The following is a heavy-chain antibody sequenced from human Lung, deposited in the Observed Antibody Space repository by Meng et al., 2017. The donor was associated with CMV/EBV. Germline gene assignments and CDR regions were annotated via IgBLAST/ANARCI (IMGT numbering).Heavy chain of an antibody. CDR3: ARDSGDPSVVTPEDSAFDI. CDR1: GFTLNSFE. V-gene: IGHV3-48*03. CDR2: ISSRGGDR. J-gene: IGHJ3*02. Sequence: GESLKIPCAGPGFTLNSFEMNWVRQVPGEGLEWVSYISSRGGDRRYADSVKGRFTISRDNAKNSLYLQMNSLRAEDTAVYYCARDSGDPSVVTPEDSAFDIWGQGXMVTVSS. D-gene: IGHD4-23*01.